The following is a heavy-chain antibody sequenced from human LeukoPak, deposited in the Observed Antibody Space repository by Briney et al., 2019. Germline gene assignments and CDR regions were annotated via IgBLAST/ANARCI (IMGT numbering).Heavy chain of an antibody. CDR1: GFTFSDYN. V-gene: IGHV3-11*04. CDR3: ARAGNDAFDI. J-gene: IGHJ3*02. D-gene: IGHD3-10*01. CDR2: ISTSGGTI. Sequence: GGSLRLSCVASGFTFSDYNMRWIRQAPGKGLEWVSYISTSGGTIYYADSVKGRFTISRDNAKNSLYLQMNSLRAEDTAVYYCARAGNDAFDIWGQGTMVTVSS.